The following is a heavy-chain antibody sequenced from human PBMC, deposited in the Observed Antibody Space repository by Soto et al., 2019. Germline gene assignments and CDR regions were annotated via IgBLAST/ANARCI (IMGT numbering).Heavy chain of an antibody. J-gene: IGHJ4*02. CDR1: GGSISSGGYY. CDR3: ARAGIAAESLFDY. Sequence: SETLSLTCTVSGGSISSGGYYWSWIRQHPGKGLEWIGYIYYSGSTYYNPSLKSRVTISVDTSKNQFSLKLSSVTAADTAVYYCARAGIAAESLFDYWGQGTLVTVSS. CDR2: IYYSGST. V-gene: IGHV4-31*03. D-gene: IGHD6-13*01.